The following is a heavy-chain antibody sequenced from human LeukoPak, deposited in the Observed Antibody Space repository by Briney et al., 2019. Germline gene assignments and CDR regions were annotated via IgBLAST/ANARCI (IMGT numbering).Heavy chain of an antibody. CDR3: AKDRTSCLDY. CDR1: GFTFSSYG. CDR2: ISYDGSNK. V-gene: IGHV3-30*18. D-gene: IGHD2-2*01. Sequence: GGSLRLSCAASGFTFSSYGMDWVRQAPGKGLEWVAVISYDGSNKYYADSVKGRFTISRDNSKNTLYLQMNSLRAEDTAVYYCAKDRTSCLDYWGQGTLVTVSS. J-gene: IGHJ4*02.